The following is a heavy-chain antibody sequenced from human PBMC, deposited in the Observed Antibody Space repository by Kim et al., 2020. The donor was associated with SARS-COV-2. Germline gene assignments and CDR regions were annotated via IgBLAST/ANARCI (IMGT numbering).Heavy chain of an antibody. CDR2: INPSGGST. V-gene: IGHV1-46*01. CDR3: ARVKGYDMLTGPFGNDALEI. J-gene: IGHJ3*02. D-gene: IGHD3-9*01. Sequence: ASVKVSCEASGYTFTSYYVHWVRQAPGQGLEWMGIINPSGGSTTYAQNFQGRVTMTRDTSTTTVYMELRSLRSEDTAVYYCARVKGYDMLTGPFGNDALEIWGQGTMVTVSS. CDR1: GYTFTSYY.